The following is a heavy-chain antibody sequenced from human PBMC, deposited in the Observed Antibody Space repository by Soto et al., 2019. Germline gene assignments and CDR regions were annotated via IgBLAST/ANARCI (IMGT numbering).Heavy chain of an antibody. D-gene: IGHD3-16*01. CDR2: IKSKTDGGTT. Sequence: PGGSLRLSCAASGFTFSNAWMSWVRQAPGKGLEWVGRIKSKTDGGTTDYAAPVKGRFTISRDDSKNTLYLQMNSLKTEDTAVYYCTTDRKGSTYYYYVWGSFSRKNYYYGMEVVGQGTMVTVSS. J-gene: IGHJ6*02. CDR3: TTDRKGSTYYYYVWGSFSRKNYYYGMEV. CDR1: GFTFSNAW. V-gene: IGHV3-15*01.